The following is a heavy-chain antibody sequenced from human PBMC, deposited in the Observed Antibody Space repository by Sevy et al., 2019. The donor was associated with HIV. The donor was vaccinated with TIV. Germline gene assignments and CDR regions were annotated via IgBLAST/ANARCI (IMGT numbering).Heavy chain of an antibody. CDR2: ISSSSSYI. CDR1: GFTFSSYS. CDR3: AREPGWEFVGVVAARSYMDV. D-gene: IGHD2-15*01. J-gene: IGHJ6*03. Sequence: GGSLRLSCAASGFTFSSYSMNWVRQAPGKGLEWVSSISSSSSYIYYADSVKGRFTISRDNAKNSLYLQMNSLRAEDTAVYYRAREPGWEFVGVVAARSYMDVWGKGTTVTVSS. V-gene: IGHV3-21*01.